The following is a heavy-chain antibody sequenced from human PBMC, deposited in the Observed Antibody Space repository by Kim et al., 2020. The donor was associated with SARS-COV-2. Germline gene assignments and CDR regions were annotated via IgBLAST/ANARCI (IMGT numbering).Heavy chain of an antibody. Sequence: GTNYAQKFQGRVTMTRDTSISTAYMALSRLRSDDTAVYYCARGEGIAFDYWGQGTLVTVSS. CDR2: GT. D-gene: IGHD6-13*01. V-gene: IGHV1-2*02. J-gene: IGHJ4*02. CDR3: ARGEGIAFDY.